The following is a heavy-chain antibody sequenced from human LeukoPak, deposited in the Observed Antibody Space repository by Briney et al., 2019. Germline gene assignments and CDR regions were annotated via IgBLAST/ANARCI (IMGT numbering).Heavy chain of an antibody. CDR2: ISSLGRTI. Sequence: GGSLRLSWAASGFTLTSYSMNWVRQAPGKGLEWVSYISSLGRTIYYADSVKGRFTISRDSAKNLLSLHMSSLRAEDTAVYFCARGGYTYGLDYWGQGTLVTVSS. D-gene: IGHD5-18*01. J-gene: IGHJ4*02. V-gene: IGHV3-48*01. CDR1: GFTLTSYS. CDR3: ARGGYTYGLDY.